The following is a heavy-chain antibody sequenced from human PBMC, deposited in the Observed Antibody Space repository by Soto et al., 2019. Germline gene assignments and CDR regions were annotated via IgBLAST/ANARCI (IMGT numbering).Heavy chain of an antibody. Sequence: EVQLLESGGGLVQPGGSLRLSCAASGFTFSSYAMSWVRQAPGKGLEWVSAISGSGGSTYYADSVKGRFTISRDNSKNKLYLQMNSLRAEDTAVYYCAKDRDTRYFGWLSGGFDYWGQGTLVTVSS. D-gene: IGHD3-9*01. J-gene: IGHJ4*02. CDR2: ISGSGGST. CDR3: AKDRDTRYFGWLSGGFDY. V-gene: IGHV3-23*01. CDR1: GFTFSSYA.